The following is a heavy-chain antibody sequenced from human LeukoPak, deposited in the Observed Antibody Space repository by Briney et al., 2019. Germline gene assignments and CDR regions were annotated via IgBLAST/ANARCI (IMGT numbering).Heavy chain of an antibody. D-gene: IGHD3-9*01. Sequence: GGSLRLSCAASGFTFSSYAMSWVRQAPGKGLEWVSSISGGGGSTYYADSVKGRFTISRDNSKNTLYLQVNSLRAEDTAVYYCASYDILTGYSRHPLKRWGQGTPVTVTS. V-gene: IGHV3-23*01. CDR1: GFTFSSYA. J-gene: IGHJ4*02. CDR2: ISGGGGST. CDR3: ASYDILTGYSRHPLKR.